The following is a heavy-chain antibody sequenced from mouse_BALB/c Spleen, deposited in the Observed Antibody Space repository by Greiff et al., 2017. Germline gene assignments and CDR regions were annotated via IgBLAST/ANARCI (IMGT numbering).Heavy chain of an antibody. V-gene: IGHV1-12*01. D-gene: IGHD1-1*01. CDR1: GYTFTSYN. Sequence: QVQLQQPGAELVKPGASVKMSCKASGYTFTSYNMHWVKQTPGQGLEWIGAIYPGNGDTSYNQKFKGKATLTADKSSSTAYMQLSSLTSEDSAVYYCASRDNGSSYPDYWGQGTTLTVSS. CDR2: IYPGNGDT. CDR3: ASRDNGSSYPDY. J-gene: IGHJ2*01.